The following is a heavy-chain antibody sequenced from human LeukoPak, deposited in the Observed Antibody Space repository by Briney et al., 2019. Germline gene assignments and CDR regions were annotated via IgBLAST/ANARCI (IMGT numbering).Heavy chain of an antibody. Sequence: GASVKVSRKASGGTFSTYAISWVRQAPGQGLEWMGGIIPIFGTANYAQKFQGRVTITADESTSTAYMELSSLRSEDMAVYYCARVETTPGYSSLRYYYYGMDVWGKGTTVTVSS. J-gene: IGHJ6*04. CDR1: GGTFSTYA. CDR3: ARVETTPGYSSLRYYYYGMDV. V-gene: IGHV1-69*13. CDR2: IIPIFGTA. D-gene: IGHD6-13*01.